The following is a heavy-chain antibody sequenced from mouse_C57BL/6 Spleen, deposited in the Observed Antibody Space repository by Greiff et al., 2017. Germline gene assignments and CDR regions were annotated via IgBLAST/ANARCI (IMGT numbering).Heavy chain of an antibody. CDR1: GFSLTSYG. Sequence: VQLQQSGPGLVQPSQSLSISCTVSGFSLTSYGVHWVRQSPGTGLEWLGVIWSGGSTDYNAAFISRLSISKNNSKSQVFFKKNSLQADDTAIYYCARNDRWLLRYFDVWGTGTTVTVAS. CDR3: ARNDRWLLRYFDV. V-gene: IGHV2-2*01. J-gene: IGHJ1*03. D-gene: IGHD2-3*01. CDR2: IWSGGST.